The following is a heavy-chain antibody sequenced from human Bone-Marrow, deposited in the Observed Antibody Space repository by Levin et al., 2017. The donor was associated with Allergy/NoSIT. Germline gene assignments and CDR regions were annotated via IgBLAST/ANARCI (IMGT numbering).Heavy chain of an antibody. CDR1: GFTFSSYS. Sequence: GESLKISCAASGFTFSSYSMNWVRQAPGKGLEWVSSISSSSSYIYYADSVKGRFTISRDNAKNSLYLQMNSLRAEDTAVYYCARVSYYYDSSGYYAPGDWGQGTLVTVSS. D-gene: IGHD3-22*01. CDR3: ARVSYYYDSSGYYAPGD. CDR2: ISSSSSYI. V-gene: IGHV3-21*01. J-gene: IGHJ4*02.